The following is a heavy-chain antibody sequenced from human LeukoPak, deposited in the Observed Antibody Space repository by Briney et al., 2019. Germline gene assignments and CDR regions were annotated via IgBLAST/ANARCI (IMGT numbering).Heavy chain of an antibody. V-gene: IGHV4-30-4*08. J-gene: IGHJ4*02. Sequence: SETLSLTCTVSGGSISSGDYYWSWIRQPPGKGLEWIGYINYSGTTYYNPSLKGRITISVDTSKSQFSLRLTSVTAADTAVYYCARARSCTGGKCFRSFDYWGQGTLVTVSS. CDR3: ARARSCTGGKCFRSFDY. CDR2: INYSGTT. D-gene: IGHD2-8*02. CDR1: GGSISSGDYY.